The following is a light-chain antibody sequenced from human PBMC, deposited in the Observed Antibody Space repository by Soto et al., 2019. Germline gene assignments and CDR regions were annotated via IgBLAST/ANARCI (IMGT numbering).Light chain of an antibody. J-gene: IGLJ1*01. Sequence: QSVLTQPASVSGSPGQSTTISCTGTSSDVGGYNAVSWYQQHPGRAPKLMIYDVSNRPSGISNRFSGSKSGSTASLTVSGLQAEDDADYYCSSYTRSGVYVFGAGTKVTVL. CDR1: SSDVGGYNA. V-gene: IGLV2-14*01. CDR2: DVS. CDR3: SSYTRSGVYV.